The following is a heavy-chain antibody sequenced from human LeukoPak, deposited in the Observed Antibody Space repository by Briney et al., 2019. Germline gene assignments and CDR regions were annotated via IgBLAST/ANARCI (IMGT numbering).Heavy chain of an antibody. CDR1: GGSISSYF. CDR3: ARGISSGWYGAFDI. CDR2: IYTSGST. D-gene: IGHD6-19*01. J-gene: IGHJ3*02. V-gene: IGHV4-4*07. Sequence: SETLSLTCTVSGGSISSYFWSWIRQPAGKGLEWIGRIYTSGSTNYNPSLKSRVTMSVDTSKNQFSLKLSSVTAADTAVYYCARGISSGWYGAFDIWGQGTMVTVSS.